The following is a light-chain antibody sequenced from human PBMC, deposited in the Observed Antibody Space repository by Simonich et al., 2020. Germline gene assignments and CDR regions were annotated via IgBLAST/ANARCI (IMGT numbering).Light chain of an antibody. CDR2: GAS. V-gene: IGKV3-15*01. Sequence: EIVMTQSPATLSVSPGERATLSCRASQSVSSNLAWYQQKPGQAPRLLIYGASTRATGIPARFSGSGSGTEFTLTISSMQSEDFAVYYCQQYYSTPPMYTFGQGTKLEIK. CDR3: QQYYSTPPMYT. CDR1: QSVSSN. J-gene: IGKJ2*01.